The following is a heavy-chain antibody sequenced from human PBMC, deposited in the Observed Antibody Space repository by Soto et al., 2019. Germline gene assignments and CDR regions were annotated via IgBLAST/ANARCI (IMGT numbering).Heavy chain of an antibody. D-gene: IGHD3-9*01. J-gene: IGHJ2*01. CDR3: AREARPNIVRYFDWLPLPSGYFDL. CDR1: GFTVSSNY. Sequence: EVQLVESGGGLIQPGGSLRLSCAASGFTVSSNYMSWVRQAPGKGLEWVSVIYSGGSTYYADSVKGRFTISRDNSKNTLYLQMNSLRAEDTAVYYCAREARPNIVRYFDWLPLPSGYFDLWGRGTLVTVSS. V-gene: IGHV3-53*01. CDR2: IYSGGST.